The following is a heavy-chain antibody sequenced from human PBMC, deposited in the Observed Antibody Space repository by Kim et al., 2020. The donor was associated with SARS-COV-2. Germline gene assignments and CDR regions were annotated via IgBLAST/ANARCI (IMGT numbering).Heavy chain of an antibody. CDR2: GST. Sequence: GSTYDNPSLRSRVTISVHTSKKQYSLKLSSVTAADTAVDYGERVLANYFDYWGQGILVTVSS. V-gene: IGHV4-31*02. J-gene: IGHJ4*02. D-gene: IGHD5-12*01. CDR3: ERVLANYFDY.